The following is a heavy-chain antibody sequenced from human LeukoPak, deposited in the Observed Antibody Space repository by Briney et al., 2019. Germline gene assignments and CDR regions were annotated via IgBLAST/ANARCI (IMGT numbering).Heavy chain of an antibody. CDR3: VRDGGVSGYDLLDY. CDR1: GFTFSSYW. CDR2: IKQDGSEK. D-gene: IGHD5-12*01. V-gene: IGHV3-7*01. Sequence: GGSLRLSCAASGFTFSSYWMTWVRQAPGKGLEWVANIKQDGSEKYYVDSVKGRFIISRDNAKNSLSLQMDSLRAEDTAVYYCVRDGGVSGYDLLDYWGQGTLVTVSS. J-gene: IGHJ4*02.